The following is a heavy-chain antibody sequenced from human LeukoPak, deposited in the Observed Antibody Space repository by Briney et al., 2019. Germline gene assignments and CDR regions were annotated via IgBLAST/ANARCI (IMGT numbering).Heavy chain of an antibody. J-gene: IGHJ6*03. CDR1: GGSISSSSYY. CDR3: ALNYDFWSGYNSTYYYYYYMDV. V-gene: IGHV4-39*01. CDR2: IYYSGST. D-gene: IGHD3-3*01. Sequence: SETLSLTCTVSGGSISSSSYYWGWIRQPPGKGLEWIGSIYYSGSTYYNPSLKSRVTISVDTSKNQFSLKLGSVTAADTAVYYCALNYDFWSGYNSTYYYYYYMDVWGKGTTVTVSS.